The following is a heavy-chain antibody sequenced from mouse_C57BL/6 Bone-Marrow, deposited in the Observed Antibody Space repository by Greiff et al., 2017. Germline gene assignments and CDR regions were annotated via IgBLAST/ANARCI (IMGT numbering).Heavy chain of an antibody. CDR2: IYPGSGNT. D-gene: IGHD2-1*01. CDR1: GYSFTSYY. J-gene: IGHJ2*01. CDR3: ARVGYYGNYEDYFDY. V-gene: IGHV1-66*01. Sequence: VQLQESGPELVKPGASVKISCKASGYSFTSYYIHWVKQRPGQGLEWIGWIYPGSGNTKYNEKFKGKATLTADTSSSTAYMQLSSLTSEDSAVYYCARVGYYGNYEDYFDYWGQGTTLTVSS.